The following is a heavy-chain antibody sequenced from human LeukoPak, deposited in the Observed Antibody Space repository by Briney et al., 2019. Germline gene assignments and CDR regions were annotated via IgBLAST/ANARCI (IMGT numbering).Heavy chain of an antibody. CDR3: ARGRGLGELAVASFDS. V-gene: IGHV3-74*03. Sequence: GGSLRLSCAGSGFNFTGYWMHWVRQAPGKGLEWISRLYSDGRSLTYADSVMGRFTISRDNAKNMLYLQMNSLRAENTAVYYCARGRGLGELAVASFDSWGQGILVTVSS. CDR1: GFNFTGYW. CDR2: LYSDGRSL. D-gene: IGHD6-19*01. J-gene: IGHJ4*02.